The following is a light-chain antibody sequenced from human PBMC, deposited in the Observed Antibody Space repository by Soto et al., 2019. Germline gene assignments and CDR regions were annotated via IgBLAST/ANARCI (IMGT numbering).Light chain of an antibody. J-gene: IGKJ1*01. Sequence: MVLTQSAETLSLCPGERATLTCRASQSVSSNYLAWYQQKPGQAPRLLIYGASSRATGIPDRFSGSGSGTDFTLTISGLEPEDFAVYYCQQYGGSPQTFGQGTKVDIK. V-gene: IGKV3-20*01. CDR1: QSVSSNY. CDR2: GAS. CDR3: QQYGGSPQT.